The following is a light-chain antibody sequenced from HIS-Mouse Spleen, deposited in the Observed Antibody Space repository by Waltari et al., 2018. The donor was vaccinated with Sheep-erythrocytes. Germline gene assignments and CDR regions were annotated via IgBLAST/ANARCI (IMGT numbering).Light chain of an antibody. V-gene: IGKV6-21*01. Sequence: EIVLTQSPDFQSVTPKEKVTITCRASQSIGSSLHWYQQKPDQSPKLLIKDASQAFSRGPSRFSCSGSWTNFTLTINSLGTEDSATYYCHQSSSLPYTFGQGTKLEIK. CDR2: DAS. CDR1: QSIGSS. CDR3: HQSSSLPYT. J-gene: IGKJ2*01.